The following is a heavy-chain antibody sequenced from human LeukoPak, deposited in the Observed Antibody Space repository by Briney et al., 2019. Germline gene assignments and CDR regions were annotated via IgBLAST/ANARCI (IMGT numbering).Heavy chain of an antibody. CDR3: ARSSGRYFPFDY. CDR2: TYPGNSNT. Sequence: GASLKISCKGSGYRFPSYWVAWVRRLPGNGLAWMGVTYPGNSNTIYSPSVQGQVTISADKSISTAHLQWSSLKASDTAMYYCARSSGRYFPFDYWGQGTLVTVSS. D-gene: IGHD1-26*01. V-gene: IGHV5-51*01. CDR1: GYRFPSYW. J-gene: IGHJ4*02.